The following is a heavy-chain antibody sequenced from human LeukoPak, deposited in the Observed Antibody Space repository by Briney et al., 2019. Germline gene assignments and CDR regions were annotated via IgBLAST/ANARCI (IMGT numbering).Heavy chain of an antibody. Sequence: SSETLSLTCAVSGYSISSGYYWGWIRQPPGQGLEWIGSMYHSGSTYYNPSLKSRVTISVDTSKNRFSMKLSSVTAADTAVYYCARVGDILTGYPHFAYWGQGTLVTVSS. CDR2: MYHSGST. J-gene: IGHJ4*02. CDR3: ARVGDILTGYPHFAY. V-gene: IGHV4-38-2*01. CDR1: GYSISSGYY. D-gene: IGHD3-9*01.